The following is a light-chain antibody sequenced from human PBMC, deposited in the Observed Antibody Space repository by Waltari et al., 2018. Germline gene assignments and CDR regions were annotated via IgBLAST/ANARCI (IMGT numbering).Light chain of an antibody. V-gene: IGLV4-69*02. Sequence: QPVVTQSSSASASLGASVKLTCTLDSGHSSYAVAWYQLQAEKGPRFLMKINSDGSHSKGDEVADRFSGSSSGAERFLSISSVQSEDGADYYCQTWGTGFVIFGGGTKLTVL. CDR1: SGHSSYA. J-gene: IGLJ2*01. CDR2: INSDGSH. CDR3: QTWGTGFVI.